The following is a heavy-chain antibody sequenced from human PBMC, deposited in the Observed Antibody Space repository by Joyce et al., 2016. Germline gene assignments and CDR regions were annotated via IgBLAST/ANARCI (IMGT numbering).Heavy chain of an antibody. CDR2: INPNSGGT. J-gene: IGHJ5*02. V-gene: IGHV1-2*02. CDR1: GYTFSNYY. Sequence: QEQLVQSGAEVKRPGVSVKVSCKASGYTFSNYYIHWLRQAPGQGPEWMGDINPNSGGTNYAQKFQGRVTMTKDTSISTADMELSRLKSDDTAVYYCAGPGYISGWSGRWFDPWGQGTLVTVSS. CDR3: AGPGYISGWSGRWFDP. D-gene: IGHD6-19*01.